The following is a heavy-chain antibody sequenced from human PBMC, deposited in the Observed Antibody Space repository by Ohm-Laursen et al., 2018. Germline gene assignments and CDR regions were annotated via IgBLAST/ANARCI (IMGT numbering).Heavy chain of an antibody. V-gene: IGHV4-4*07. CDR2: NYSSGST. J-gene: IGHJ4*02. Sequence: SDTLSLTCTVSGDSISSYYWSWIRQPAGKGLEWIGRNYSSGSTNYNPSLKSRVTMSVDTSKSQCSLKVNSVTAADTAVYYCARSFDTYYFDLWGQGTLVTVSS. CDR3: ARSFDTYYFDL. CDR1: GDSISSYY.